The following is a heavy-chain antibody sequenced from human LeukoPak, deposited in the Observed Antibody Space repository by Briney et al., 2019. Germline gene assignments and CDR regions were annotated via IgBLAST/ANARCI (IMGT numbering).Heavy chain of an antibody. V-gene: IGHV3-64*01. CDR3: ARESGDYVALFDY. J-gene: IGHJ4*02. Sequence: GSPRLSCAASGFTFSSYAMHWVRQAPGKGLEFVWAISSYGGSTYYANPVKGRFTISRDNSKNTLYLQKGSLRAEDMAVLYCARESGDYVALFDYWGQGTLVTVSS. CDR1: GFTFSSYA. D-gene: IGHD4-17*01. CDR2: ISSYGGST.